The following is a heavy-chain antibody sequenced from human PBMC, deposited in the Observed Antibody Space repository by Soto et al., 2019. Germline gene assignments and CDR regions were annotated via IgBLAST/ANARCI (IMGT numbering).Heavy chain of an antibody. V-gene: IGHV3-74*01. CDR3: ASETAVAAPWAFDI. CDR1: GFTFRSYG. Sequence: GGSQRLSCAASGFTFRSYGRHWVRQAPGKGLVWVSRINSDGSSTSYADSVKGRFTISRDNAKNTLYLQMNSLRAEDTAVYYCASETAVAAPWAFDIWGQGTMVTVSS. CDR2: INSDGSST. J-gene: IGHJ3*02. D-gene: IGHD6-19*01.